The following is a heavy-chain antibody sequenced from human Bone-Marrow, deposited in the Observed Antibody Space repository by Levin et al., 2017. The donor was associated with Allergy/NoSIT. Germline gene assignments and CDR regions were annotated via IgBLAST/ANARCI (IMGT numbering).Heavy chain of an antibody. J-gene: IGHJ6*02. CDR1: GYDFSHYW. CDR2: TYFGDSDT. D-gene: IGHD2-2*01. V-gene: IGHV5-51*01. CDR3: ARQGSCTSNAYYKCSKYFHRGLDV. Sequence: PGGSLRLSCKGSGYDFSHYWIGWVRQMPGKGLEWMGITYFGDSDTRYSPSFQGQVTISADKSSSTAYLEWASLKAPDSAVDYCARQGSCTSNAYYKCSKYFHRGLDVWGQGTTVTVSS.